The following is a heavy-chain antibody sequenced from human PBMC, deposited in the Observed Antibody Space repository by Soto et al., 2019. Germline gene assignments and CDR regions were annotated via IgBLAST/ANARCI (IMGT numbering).Heavy chain of an antibody. CDR3: VRDGTKNLPDRSEP. J-gene: IGHJ5*02. CDR2: IYATGDT. Sequence: SETLSLTCNVSGASLSRYYWSWIRQPPGKGLEWIGRIYATGDTDYNPSLKSRISMSVDMSKKQFSLTLRSVTAADTAIYYCVRDGTKNLPDRSEPWCRAILVTVST. V-gene: IGHV4-4*07. D-gene: IGHD1-26*01. CDR1: GASLSRYY.